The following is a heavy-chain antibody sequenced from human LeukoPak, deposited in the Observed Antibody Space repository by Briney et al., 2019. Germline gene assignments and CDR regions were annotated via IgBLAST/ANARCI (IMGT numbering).Heavy chain of an antibody. D-gene: IGHD2-2*01. CDR3: AREGIQQDFDY. V-gene: IGHV3-21*01. Sequence: GGSLRLSCAASGFTFSTYSMNWVRQAPGKGLEWVSSIGSSSTSIYYADSVKGRFTISRDNAENSLYLQMHNLRAEDTAVYHCAREGIQQDFDYWGQGTLVTVSS. J-gene: IGHJ4*02. CDR2: IGSSSTSI. CDR1: GFTFSTYS.